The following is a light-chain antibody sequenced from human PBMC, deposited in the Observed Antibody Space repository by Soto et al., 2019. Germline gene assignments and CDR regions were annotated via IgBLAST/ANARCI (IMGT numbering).Light chain of an antibody. V-gene: IGKV3-15*01. CDR1: QSVASN. CDR2: GAS. J-gene: IGKJ2*01. CDR3: QQYHNSPPQYT. Sequence: EIVMTQSPASLSVSPGDGATLSCWASQSVASNVAWYQQKPGQGPRLLIHGASTRAAGVPARFSGSGSGTDFTLTISSLQSEDFAVYYCQQYHNSPPQYTFGQGTELQIK.